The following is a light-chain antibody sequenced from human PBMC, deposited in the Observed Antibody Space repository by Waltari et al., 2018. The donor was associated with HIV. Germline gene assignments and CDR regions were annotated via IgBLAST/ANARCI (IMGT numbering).Light chain of an antibody. Sequence: HSVLTQPPSVSGALGQRVTISCPGRSSNLGAGSDFHWYQQLPGTAPKLLIYKNNNRPSGVPDRFSGSKSGTSASLAITGLQAEDEADYHCQSYDSSLSGSRVFGGGTKLTVL. J-gene: IGLJ3*02. V-gene: IGLV1-40*01. CDR2: KNN. CDR1: SSNLGAGSD. CDR3: QSYDSSLSGSRV.